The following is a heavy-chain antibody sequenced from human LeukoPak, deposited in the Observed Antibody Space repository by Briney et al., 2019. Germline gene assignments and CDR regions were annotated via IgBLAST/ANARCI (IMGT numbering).Heavy chain of an antibody. V-gene: IGHV3-30*03. CDR1: GFTFSSYG. D-gene: IGHD3-16*01. CDR2: ISYDGSNK. CDR3: ARYVVGYMDV. Sequence: GRSLRLSCAASGFTFSSYGMHWVRQAPGKGLEWVAVISYDGSNKYYADSVKGRFTISRDNSKNTLYLQMNSLRAEDTAVYYCARYVVGYMDVWGQGTTVTVSS. J-gene: IGHJ6*02.